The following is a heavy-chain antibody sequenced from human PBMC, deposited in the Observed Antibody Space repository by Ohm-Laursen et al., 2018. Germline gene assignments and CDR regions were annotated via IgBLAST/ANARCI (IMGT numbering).Heavy chain of an antibody. J-gene: IGHJ4*02. Sequence: SLRLSCSASGFTFDDCAMHWVRQAPGKGLAWVSGMSRNGGSIGYADSVKGRFTISRDNAKNSLYLQMNSLRAEDTALYYRTKDATIVAYYFDYWGQGTLVTVSS. D-gene: IGHD2-21*01. CDR2: MSRNGGSI. V-gene: IGHV3-9*01. CDR1: GFTFDDCA. CDR3: TKDATIVAYYFDY.